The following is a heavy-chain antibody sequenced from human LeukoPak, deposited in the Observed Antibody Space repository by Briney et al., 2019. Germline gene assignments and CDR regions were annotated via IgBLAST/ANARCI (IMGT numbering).Heavy chain of an antibody. CDR3: ASRVVGRFGELLHAWDY. Sequence: PGGSLRLSCAASGFTFSSYEMNWVRQAPGKGLEWVSYISSSGSTIYYADSVKGRFTIYRDNAKNSLYLQMNSLRAEDTAVYYCASRVVGRFGELLHAWDYWGQGTLVTVSS. V-gene: IGHV3-48*03. CDR1: GFTFSSYE. D-gene: IGHD3-10*01. J-gene: IGHJ4*02. CDR2: ISSSGSTI.